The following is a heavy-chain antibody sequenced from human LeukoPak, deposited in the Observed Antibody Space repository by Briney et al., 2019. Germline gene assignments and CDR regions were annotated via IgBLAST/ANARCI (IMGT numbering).Heavy chain of an antibody. J-gene: IGHJ4*02. D-gene: IGHD2-2*01. Sequence: GRSLRLFCTASGFTFGDYAMSWVRQAPGKGREWVSVIGGSGGNTYSTDSVKGPFTLSREPSQNTLYLQMNSLTAEDTALYYCAKEGCTSTNCYVNFWGQGTLVTVSS. CDR3: AKEGCTSTNCYVNF. CDR1: GFTFGDYA. CDR2: IGGSGGNT. V-gene: IGHV3-23*01.